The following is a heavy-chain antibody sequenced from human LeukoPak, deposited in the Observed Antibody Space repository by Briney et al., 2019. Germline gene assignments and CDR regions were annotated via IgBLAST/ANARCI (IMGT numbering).Heavy chain of an antibody. V-gene: IGHV3-9*01. CDR3: AKDSGSSWYNTHDAFDI. D-gene: IGHD6-13*01. CDR1: GFTFDDYA. J-gene: IGHJ3*02. Sequence: PGGSLRLSCAASGFTFDDYAMHWVRQAPGKGLEWVSGISWNSGSIGYADSVKGRFTISRDNAKNSLYLQMNSLRAEDTALYYCAKDSGSSWYNTHDAFDIWGQGTMVTVSS. CDR2: ISWNSGSI.